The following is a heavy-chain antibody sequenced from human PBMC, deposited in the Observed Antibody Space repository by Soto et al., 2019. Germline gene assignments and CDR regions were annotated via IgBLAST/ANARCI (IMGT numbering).Heavy chain of an antibody. Sequence: QVQLVESGGGVVQPGRSLRLSCAASGFTFSSYGMHWVRQAPGKGLEWVAVIWYDGSNKYYADSVKGRFTISRDNSKNTLYLQMNILRAEDTAVYYCARQAMAGYFDYWGQGTLVTVSS. D-gene: IGHD6-19*01. CDR2: IWYDGSNK. J-gene: IGHJ4*02. CDR1: GFTFSSYG. CDR3: ARQAMAGYFDY. V-gene: IGHV3-33*01.